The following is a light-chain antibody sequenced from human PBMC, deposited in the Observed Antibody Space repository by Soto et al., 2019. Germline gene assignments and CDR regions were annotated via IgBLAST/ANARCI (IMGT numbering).Light chain of an antibody. CDR3: SSYTTSSTYV. Sequence: QSALTQPASVSGSPGQSITISCTGTSSDVGGYNYVSWYQQHPGKAPKLMICDVSDRPSGISNRFSGSKSGNTASLTISGLQAEDEADYYSSSYTTSSTYVFGTGTKLTVL. CDR1: SSDVGGYNY. J-gene: IGLJ1*01. CDR2: DVS. V-gene: IGLV2-14*01.